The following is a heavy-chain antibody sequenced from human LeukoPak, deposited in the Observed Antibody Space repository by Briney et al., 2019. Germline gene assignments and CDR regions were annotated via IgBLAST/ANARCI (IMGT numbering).Heavy chain of an antibody. V-gene: IGHV4-30-2*01. CDR3: ARGGRLSGYVIEIFDY. D-gene: IGHD5-12*01. Sequence: KPSETLSLTCAVSGGSISSGGYSWSWIRQLPGKGLEWIGYIYHSGSTYYNPSLKSRVTISVDRSKNQFSLKLCSVTAADTAVYYCARGGRLSGYVIEIFDYWGQGTLVTVSS. CDR2: IYHSGST. CDR1: GGSISSGGYS. J-gene: IGHJ4*02.